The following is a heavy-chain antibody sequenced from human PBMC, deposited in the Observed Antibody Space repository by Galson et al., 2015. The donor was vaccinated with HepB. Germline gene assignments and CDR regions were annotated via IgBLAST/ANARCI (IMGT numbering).Heavy chain of an antibody. CDR2: IVVGSGNT. CDR1: GFTFTSSA. J-gene: IGHJ4*02. Sequence: SVKVSCKASGFTFTSSAMQWVRQARGQRLEWIGWIVVGSGNTNYAQKFQERVTITRDMSTSTACMELSSLRSEDTAVYYCAAVLDAGVRLLWFGELPFDYWGQGTLVTVSS. V-gene: IGHV1-58*02. D-gene: IGHD3-10*01. CDR3: AAVLDAGVRLLWFGELPFDY.